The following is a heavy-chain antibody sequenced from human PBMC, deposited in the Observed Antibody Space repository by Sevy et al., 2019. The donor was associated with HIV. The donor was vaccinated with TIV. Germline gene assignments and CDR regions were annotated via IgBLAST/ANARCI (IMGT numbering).Heavy chain of an antibody. V-gene: IGHV4-61*02. CDR2: IYTSGST. Sequence: SETLSLTCTVSGGSISSGSYYWSWIRQPAGKGLEWIGRIYTSGSTNYNPSLKSRVTISVDTSKKQFSLKLSSVTAADTAVYYCARGSSSSWYSGWFDPWGQRTLVTDSS. CDR1: GGSISSGSYY. D-gene: IGHD6-13*01. J-gene: IGHJ5*02. CDR3: ARGSSSSWYSGWFDP.